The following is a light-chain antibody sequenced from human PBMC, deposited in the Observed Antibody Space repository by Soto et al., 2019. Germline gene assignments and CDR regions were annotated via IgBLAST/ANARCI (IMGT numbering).Light chain of an antibody. Sequence: EIVLTQSPGTLSLSPGERATLSCRASQSVSSSYLAWYQQKPGQAPRLLIYGASSRATGIPDRFGGSGSGTDFTLTISRLEPEDFAVYYWPTFGQGTRLE. J-gene: IGKJ5*01. V-gene: IGKV3-20*01. CDR2: GAS. CDR1: QSVSSSY. CDR3: PT.